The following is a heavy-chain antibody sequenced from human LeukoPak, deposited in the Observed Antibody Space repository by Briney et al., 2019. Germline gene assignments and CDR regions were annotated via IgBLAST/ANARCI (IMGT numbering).Heavy chain of an antibody. CDR1: GGTFSSYA. V-gene: IGHV1-69*06. D-gene: IGHD3-22*01. CDR2: IIPIFGTA. J-gene: IGHJ4*02. Sequence: SVKVSCKASGGTFSSYAISWVRQAPGQGLEWMGGIIPIFGTANYAQKFQGRVTITADKSTSTAYMELSSLRSEDTAVYYCAREPQGARYYYDSSGYSDYWGQGTLVTVSS. CDR3: AREPQGARYYYDSSGYSDY.